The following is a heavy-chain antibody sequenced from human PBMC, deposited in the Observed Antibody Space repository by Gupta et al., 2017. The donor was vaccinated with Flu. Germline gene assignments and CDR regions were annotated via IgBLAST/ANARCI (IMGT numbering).Heavy chain of an antibody. D-gene: IGHD1-26*01. CDR3: ERGPGGSTFDY. J-gene: IGHJ4*02. V-gene: IGHV4-59*01. CDR2: IHYMAST. Sequence: GCIGTYVWSWLRSSKRKGLEWIGYIHYMASTIYTPSRKRSVTMSLDTSKKQGSLKMSSVTAAETAVDDCERGPGGSTFDYWGKGSLGTVSP. CDR1: GCIGTYV.